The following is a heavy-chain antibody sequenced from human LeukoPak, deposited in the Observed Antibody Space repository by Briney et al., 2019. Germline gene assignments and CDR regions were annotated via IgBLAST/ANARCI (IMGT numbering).Heavy chain of an antibody. CDR3: AKGSGSFGRYSFDY. D-gene: IGHD1-26*01. CDR2: IVASGATT. CDR1: GFTFTSYS. V-gene: IGHV3-23*01. J-gene: IGHJ4*02. Sequence: GGSLRLSCAASGFTFTSYSMNWVRQAPGKGLEWVSGIVASGATTYYADSVKGRFTISRDNSQNTLYLQMHSLRADDTAVYYRAKGSGSFGRYSFDYWGQGTLVTVSS.